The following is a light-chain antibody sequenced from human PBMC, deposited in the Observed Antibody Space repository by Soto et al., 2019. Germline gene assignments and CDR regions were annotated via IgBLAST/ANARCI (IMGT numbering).Light chain of an antibody. CDR1: QSVSSN. J-gene: IGKJ1*01. Sequence: EIVMTQSPATLSVSPGERATLSCRASQSVSSNLAWYQQKPGQAPRLLIYGASTRATGIPARFSGSGSGTEFTLTISSLQSEDFAVFYCQQYNNWPQWTFRQGTKVDIK. V-gene: IGKV3-15*01. CDR3: QQYNNWPQWT. CDR2: GAS.